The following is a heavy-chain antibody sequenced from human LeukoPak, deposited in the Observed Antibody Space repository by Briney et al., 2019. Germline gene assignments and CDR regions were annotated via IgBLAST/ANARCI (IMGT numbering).Heavy chain of an antibody. J-gene: IGHJ3*02. Sequence: KPGGSLRLSCAASGFTFSDYYMSWIRQAPGKGLEWVSYISSSGSTIYYADSVKGRFTISRDNAKNSVYLQMNSLRAEDTAVYYWARDLGLHHAFDIWGQGTTVTISS. V-gene: IGHV3-11*04. CDR2: ISSSGSTI. CDR3: ARDLGLHHAFDI. CDR1: GFTFSDYY. D-gene: IGHD3-10*01.